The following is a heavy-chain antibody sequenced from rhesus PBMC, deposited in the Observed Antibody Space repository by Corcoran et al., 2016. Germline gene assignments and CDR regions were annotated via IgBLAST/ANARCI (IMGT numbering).Heavy chain of an antibody. Sequence: QVQLQESGPGLVKSSETLSLTCAVSGASISSYGWTWIRQPPGKGLEWIGEINGNSGSTDYNPSLKSRVTISKDASKNQFSLKLNSVTAADTAVYYCASEFVYWGQGVLVTVSS. V-gene: IGHV4-80*01. CDR1: GASISSYG. CDR3: ASEFVY. J-gene: IGHJ4*01. CDR2: INGNSGST.